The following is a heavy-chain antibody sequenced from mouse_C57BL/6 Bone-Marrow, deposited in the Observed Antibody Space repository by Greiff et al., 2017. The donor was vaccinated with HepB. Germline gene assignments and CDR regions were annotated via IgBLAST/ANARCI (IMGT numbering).Heavy chain of an antibody. D-gene: IGHD1-1*01. Sequence: QVQLQQPGAELVMPGASVKLSCKASGYTFTSYWMHWVKQRPGQGLEWIGEIDPSDSYTNYNQKFKGKSTLTVDKSSSTAYTQLSSLTSEDSAVYYCARRGYYGSSSAMDYWGQGTSVTVSS. CDR2: IDPSDSYT. CDR1: GYTFTSYW. V-gene: IGHV1-69*01. J-gene: IGHJ4*01. CDR3: ARRGYYGSSSAMDY.